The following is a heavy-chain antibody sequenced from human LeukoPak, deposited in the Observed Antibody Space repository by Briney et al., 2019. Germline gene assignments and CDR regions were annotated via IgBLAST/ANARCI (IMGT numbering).Heavy chain of an antibody. CDR3: ATVNGITIFGVVPYYFDY. Sequence: ASVKVSCKVSGCTLTELSMHWVRQAPGKGLEWMGGFDPEDGETIYAQKFQGRVTMTEDTSTDTAYMELSSLRSEDTAVYYCATVNGITIFGVVPYYFDYWGQGTLVTVS. V-gene: IGHV1-24*01. CDR1: GCTLTELS. CDR2: FDPEDGET. J-gene: IGHJ4*02. D-gene: IGHD3-3*01.